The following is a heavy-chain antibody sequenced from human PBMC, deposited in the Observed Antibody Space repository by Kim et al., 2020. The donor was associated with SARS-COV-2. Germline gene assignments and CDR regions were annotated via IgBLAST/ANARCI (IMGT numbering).Heavy chain of an antibody. J-gene: IGHJ6*02. CDR2: ISSSSSTI. CDR3: WYSSSPSYYYYYGMDV. Sequence: GGSLRLSCAASGFTFSSYSMNWVRQAPGKGLEWVSYISSSSSTIYYADSVKGRFTISRDNAKNSLYLQMNSLRAEDTAVYYCWYSSSPSYYYYYGMDVWGQGTTVTVSS. CDR1: GFTFSSYS. V-gene: IGHV3-48*04. D-gene: IGHD6-6*01.